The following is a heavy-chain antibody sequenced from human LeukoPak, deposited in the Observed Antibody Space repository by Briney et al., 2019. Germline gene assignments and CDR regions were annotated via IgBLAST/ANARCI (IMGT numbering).Heavy chain of an antibody. Sequence: ASVKVSCKASGYTFTSNYIHWVRQAPGQGLEWMGRINPSGGSTSYAQKFQGRVTMTRDTSTSTVYMELSSLRSEDTAVYYCARASYTADRFYYYYYGMDVWGQGTTVTVSS. CDR3: ARASYTADRFYYYYYGMDV. CDR2: INPSGGST. J-gene: IGHJ6*02. V-gene: IGHV1-46*01. D-gene: IGHD5-18*01. CDR1: GYTFTSNY.